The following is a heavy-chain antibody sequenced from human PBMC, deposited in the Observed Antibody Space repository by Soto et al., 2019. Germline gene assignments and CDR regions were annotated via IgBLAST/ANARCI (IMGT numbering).Heavy chain of an antibody. CDR2: ITSDTNTI. Sequence: EVQLVESGGGLVQPGGSLRLTCAASGFPFSIYSMNWVRQAPGKGLEWSSYITSDTNTIKYADAVKGRFTISRDNAKNFVELQMNSLRDEDTAVYFCARSVEGHFDYWGQGTVVTVSS. CDR1: GFPFSIYS. D-gene: IGHD6-19*01. CDR3: ARSVEGHFDY. V-gene: IGHV3-48*02. J-gene: IGHJ4*02.